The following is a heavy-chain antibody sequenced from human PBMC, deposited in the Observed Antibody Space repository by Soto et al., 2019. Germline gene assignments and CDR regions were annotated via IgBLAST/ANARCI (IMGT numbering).Heavy chain of an antibody. CDR3: ARGGSRRLQLFFVFDS. CDR1: GFTVSSNY. Sequence: GGSLRLSCAASGFTVSSNYMSWVRQAPGKGLEWVSVIYSGGSTYYADSVKDRFTISRDNSKNTLYLQMNGLRAEDTAVYYCARGGSRRLQLFFVFDSWGQGTLGTVSS. D-gene: IGHD1-1*01. CDR2: IYSGGST. V-gene: IGHV3-53*01. J-gene: IGHJ4*02.